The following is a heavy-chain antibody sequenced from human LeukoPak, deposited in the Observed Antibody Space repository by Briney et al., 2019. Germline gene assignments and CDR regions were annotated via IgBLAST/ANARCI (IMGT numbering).Heavy chain of an antibody. V-gene: IGHV3-7*03. J-gene: IGHJ4*02. Sequence: GGSLRLSCAASGFTFSSYWMSWVRQDPGKGLEGVANIKQDGSERYYVDSVKGRFTISRDNAKNSLYLQMNSLSVEATAADYYARAEPYYDISTGYYFDNWGQGTMVTVSS. D-gene: IGHD3-9*01. CDR1: GFTFSSYW. CDR3: ARAEPYYDISTGYYFDN. CDR2: IKQDGSER.